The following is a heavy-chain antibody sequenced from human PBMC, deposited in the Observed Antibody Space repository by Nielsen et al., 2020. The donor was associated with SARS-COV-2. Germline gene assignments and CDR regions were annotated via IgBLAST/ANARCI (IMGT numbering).Heavy chain of an antibody. D-gene: IGHD3-16*02. CDR2: ISYDGSNK. Sequence: GESLKISCAASGFTFSSYAMHWVRQAPGKGLEWVAVISYDGSNKYYADSVKGRFTISRDNSKNTLYLQMNSLRAEDTAVYYCARVDGVVIFHYYMDVWGEGTSVTVSS. V-gene: IGHV3-30*04. CDR3: ARVDGVVIFHYYMDV. J-gene: IGHJ6*03. CDR1: GFTFSSYA.